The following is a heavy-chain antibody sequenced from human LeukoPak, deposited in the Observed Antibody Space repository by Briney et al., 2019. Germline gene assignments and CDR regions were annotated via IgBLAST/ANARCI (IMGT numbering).Heavy chain of an antibody. CDR3: ARDSLTSPAAENWFDP. CDR1: GGSISSYY. V-gene: IGHV4-4*07. D-gene: IGHD2-2*01. J-gene: IGHJ5*02. Sequence: SETLSLTCTVSGGSISSYYWSWIRQPAGKGLEWIGRIYTSGSTNYNPSLKSRVTISVDTSKNQFSLKLSSVTAADTAVYYCARDSLTSPAAENWFDPWGQGTLVTVSS. CDR2: IYTSGST.